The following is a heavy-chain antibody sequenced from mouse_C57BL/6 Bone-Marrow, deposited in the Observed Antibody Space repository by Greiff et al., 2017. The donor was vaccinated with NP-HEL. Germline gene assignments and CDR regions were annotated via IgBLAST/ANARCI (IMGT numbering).Heavy chain of an antibody. CDR3: ARYYYGSRGWYFDV. D-gene: IGHD1-1*01. Sequence: QVQLQQPGADLVKPGASVKLSCKASGYTFTSYWMHWVKQRPGRGLEWIGRIDPTSGGTKFNEKFKTKATLTVDKPSSTAYMQLSSLTSEDSAVYYCARYYYGSRGWYFDVWGTGTPVTVSS. CDR1: GYTFTSYW. CDR2: IDPTSGGT. J-gene: IGHJ1*03. V-gene: IGHV1-72*01.